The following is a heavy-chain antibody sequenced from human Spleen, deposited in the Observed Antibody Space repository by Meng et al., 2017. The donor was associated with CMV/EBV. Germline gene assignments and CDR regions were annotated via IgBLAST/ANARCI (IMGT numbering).Heavy chain of an antibody. D-gene: IGHD1-26*01. CDR1: GFTFRDYY. CDR2: ISSSSSYI. V-gene: IGHV3-11*06. CDR3: ARDRRIVGAPYWYFDL. Sequence: SGFTFRDYYMSWIRQATGRGLEWISNISSSSSYIYYAGSVKGRFTISRDNAKNSLYLQMNSLRAEDTAVYYCARDRRIVGAPYWYFDLWGRGTLVTVSS. J-gene: IGHJ2*01.